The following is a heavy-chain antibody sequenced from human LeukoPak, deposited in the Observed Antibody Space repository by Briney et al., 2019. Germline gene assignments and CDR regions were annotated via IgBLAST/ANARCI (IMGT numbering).Heavy chain of an antibody. V-gene: IGHV3-48*03. D-gene: IGHD1-26*01. CDR3: ARGHPIVGVTFDY. Sequence: AGGSLRLSCAASEFTFSSYEMNWVRQAPGKGLEWVSHISSSGRTIYYADSVKGRFTISRDNAKNSLYLQMNSLRADDTAVYYCARGHPIVGVTFDYWGQGTLVTVSS. J-gene: IGHJ4*02. CDR1: EFTFSSYE. CDR2: ISSSGRTI.